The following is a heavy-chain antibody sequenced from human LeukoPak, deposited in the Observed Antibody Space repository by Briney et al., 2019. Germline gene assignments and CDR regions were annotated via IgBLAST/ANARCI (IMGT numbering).Heavy chain of an antibody. V-gene: IGHV1-46*01. D-gene: IGHD2-21*02. Sequence: VASVKVSCKASGYTFTSYYMHWVRQASGQGLEWMGIINPSGGSTSYAQKFQGRVTMTRDTSTSTVYMELSSLRSEDTAVYYCAREDEAYCGGDCSPSYWGQGTLVTVSS. CDR3: AREDEAYCGGDCSPSY. CDR1: GYTFTSYY. J-gene: IGHJ4*02. CDR2: INPSGGST.